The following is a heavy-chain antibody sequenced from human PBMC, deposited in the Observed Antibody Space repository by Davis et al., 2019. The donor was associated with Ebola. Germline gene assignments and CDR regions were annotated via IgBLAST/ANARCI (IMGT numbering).Heavy chain of an antibody. CDR3: ARGGNWFDS. CDR1: GFTFSSDS. J-gene: IGHJ5*01. Sequence: GGSLRLSCAASGFTFSSDSMNWVRQAPGRGLEWVSSISSSSNYIYYADSVKGRFTISRDNAKNTLYLQMNSLRAEDAAVYYCARGGNWFDSWGQGTLVTVSS. CDR2: ISSSSNYI. V-gene: IGHV3-21*01. D-gene: IGHD2-15*01.